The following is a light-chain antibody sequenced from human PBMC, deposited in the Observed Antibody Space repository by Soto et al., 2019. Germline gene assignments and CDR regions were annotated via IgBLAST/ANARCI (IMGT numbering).Light chain of an antibody. CDR1: QSVSRN. CDR3: QQYGSSPRT. Sequence: EIVLTQSPATLSLSPGERATLSCRASQSVSRNLAWYQHKPGQAPRLLIYDASTRATGTPARISGSGSGTEFTLTISRLEPEDFAVYYCQQYGSSPRTFGQGTKVDIK. CDR2: DAS. V-gene: IGKV3-20*01. J-gene: IGKJ1*01.